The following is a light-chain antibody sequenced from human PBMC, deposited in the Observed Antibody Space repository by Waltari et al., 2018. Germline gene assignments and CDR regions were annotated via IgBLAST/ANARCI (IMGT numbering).Light chain of an antibody. J-gene: IGKJ4*01. CDR2: DTS. CDR1: QSVRNF. V-gene: IGKV3-11*01. CDR3: QQRSNWPLT. Sequence: DTVLPQSPATLSLSPGERATLSCRASQSVRNFLAWYQQKPGQAPRLLIYDTSNRATGIPARFSGSGFGTDFTLTISSLEPEDFAVYYCQQRSNWPLTFGGGTKVEIK.